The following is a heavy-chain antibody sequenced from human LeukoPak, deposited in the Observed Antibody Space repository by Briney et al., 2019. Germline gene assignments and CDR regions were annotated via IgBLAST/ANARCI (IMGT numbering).Heavy chain of an antibody. V-gene: IGHV4-34*01. CDR2: INHSGST. J-gene: IGHJ5*02. CDR3: AREREDIVVVPAAIRRDWFDP. Sequence: SETLSLTCAVYGGSFRGYYWSWIRQPPGKGLEWIGEINHSGSTNYNPSLKSRVTISVDTSKNQFSLKLSSVTAADTAVYYCAREREDIVVVPAAIRRDWFDPWGQGTLVTVSS. D-gene: IGHD2-2*02. CDR1: GGSFRGYY.